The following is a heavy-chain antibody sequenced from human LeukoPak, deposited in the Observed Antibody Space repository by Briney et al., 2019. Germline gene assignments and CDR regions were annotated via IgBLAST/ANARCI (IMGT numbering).Heavy chain of an antibody. Sequence: PGGSLRLSCAASGFTFSSYAMHWVRQAPGKGLEWVAVISYDGSNKYYADSVKGRFTMSRDNVKNTLYLQMNSLRVEDTAVYYCARDPRNVGLAPWGQGTLVTVSS. CDR3: ARDPRNVGLAP. J-gene: IGHJ5*02. CDR1: GFTFSSYA. CDR2: ISYDGSNK. V-gene: IGHV3-30*04.